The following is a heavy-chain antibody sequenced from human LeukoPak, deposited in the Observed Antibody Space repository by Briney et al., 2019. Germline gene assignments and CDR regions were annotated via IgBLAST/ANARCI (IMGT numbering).Heavy chain of an antibody. CDR2: INHSGST. J-gene: IGHJ4*02. Sequence: SETLSLTCAVYGGSFSGYYWSRVRQPPGKGLEWIGEINHSGSTNYNPSLKSRVTISVDTSKNQFSLKLSSVTAADTAVYYCARASIVATFDYWGQGTLVTVSS. D-gene: IGHD5-12*01. CDR1: GGSFSGYY. V-gene: IGHV4-34*01. CDR3: ARASIVATFDY.